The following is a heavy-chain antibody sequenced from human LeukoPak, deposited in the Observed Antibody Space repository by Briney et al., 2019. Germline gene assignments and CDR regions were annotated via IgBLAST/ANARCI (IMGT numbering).Heavy chain of an antibody. J-gene: IGHJ3*02. Sequence: SQTLSLTCTVSGGSISSGSYYWSWIRQPAGKGLEWIGRIHTSGSTNYNPSLKSRVTISVDTSKNQFSLKLSSVTAADTAVYYCARVNVVVVAATTDAFDIWGQGTIVTVSS. CDR3: ARVNVVVVAATTDAFDI. D-gene: IGHD2-15*01. CDR1: GGSISSGSYY. V-gene: IGHV4-61*02. CDR2: IHTSGST.